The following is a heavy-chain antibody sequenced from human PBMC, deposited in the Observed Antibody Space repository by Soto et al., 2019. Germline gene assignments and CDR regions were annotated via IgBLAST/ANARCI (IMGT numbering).Heavy chain of an antibody. D-gene: IGHD5-12*01. CDR2: IKDGGRT. V-gene: IGHV4-34*01. CDR3: ARGQEGVVATH. CDR1: GGSLSGYY. Sequence: QVQLQQWGAGLLKPSETLSLNCAVNGGSLSGYYWSWIRQPPGKGLEGIGEIKDGGRTNYSPSLKSRAPISSDTSNNQFPRRLYSVTAADTGVYYCARGQEGVVATHWDQGTLVTVSS. J-gene: IGHJ4*02.